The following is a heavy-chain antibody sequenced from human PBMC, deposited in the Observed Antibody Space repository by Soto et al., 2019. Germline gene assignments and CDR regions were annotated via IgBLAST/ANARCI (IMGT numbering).Heavy chain of an antibody. CDR2: MNPNSGNT. D-gene: IGHD6-13*01. J-gene: IGHJ4*02. CDR3: ARAGIAAAGTFDY. V-gene: IGHV1-8*01. CDR1: GYTFTSYD. Sequence: ASVKVSCKASGYTFTSYDINWVRQATGQGLEWMGWMNPNSGNTNYAQKLQGRVTMTTNTSTSTAYMELRSLRSDDTAVYYCARAGIAAAGTFDYWGQGTLVTVSS.